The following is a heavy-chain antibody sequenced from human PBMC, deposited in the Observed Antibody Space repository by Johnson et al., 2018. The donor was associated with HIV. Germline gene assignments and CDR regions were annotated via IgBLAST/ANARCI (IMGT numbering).Heavy chain of an antibody. J-gene: IGHJ3*02. V-gene: IGHV3-30*04. CDR2: ISYDGSNK. CDR1: PLSFSGYA. Sequence: QVQLVESGGGVVQPGRSLRLSCTSPLSFSGYAMHWVRQAPGKGLEWVAVISYDGSNKYYADSVKGRFTISRDNSKNTLYVQMNSLRPEDTAVYYCAREYDAFDIWGQGTMVTVSS. CDR3: AREYDAFDI.